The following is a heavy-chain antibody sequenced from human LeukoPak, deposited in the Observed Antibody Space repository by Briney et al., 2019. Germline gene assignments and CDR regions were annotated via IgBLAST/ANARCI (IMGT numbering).Heavy chain of an antibody. D-gene: IGHD6-6*01. Sequence: PGGPLRLSCAASGFTFSSNYMSWVRQAPGKALEWVSVIYSGGSTYYADSVKGRFTISRDNSKNTLYLQMNSLRAEDTAVYYCASIAARTNDYYYYMDVWGKGTTVTVSS. J-gene: IGHJ6*03. CDR2: IYSGGST. CDR3: ASIAARTNDYYYYMDV. V-gene: IGHV3-66*02. CDR1: GFTFSSNY.